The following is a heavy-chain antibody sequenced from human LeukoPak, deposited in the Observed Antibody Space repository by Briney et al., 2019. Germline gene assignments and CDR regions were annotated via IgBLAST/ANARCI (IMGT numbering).Heavy chain of an antibody. D-gene: IGHD3-3*01. V-gene: IGHV3-9*01. J-gene: IGHJ4*02. Sequence: PGRSLRLSCAASGFTFDDYAMHWVRQAPGKGLEWVSGISWNSGSIGYADSVKGRFTISRDNAKNSLYLQMNSLRAEDTALYYCAKDKGFGVALDWGQGTLVTVSS. CDR2: ISWNSGSI. CDR3: AKDKGFGVALD. CDR1: GFTFDDYA.